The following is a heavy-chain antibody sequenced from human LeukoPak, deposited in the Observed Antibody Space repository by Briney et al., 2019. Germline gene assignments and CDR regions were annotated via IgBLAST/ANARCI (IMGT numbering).Heavy chain of an antibody. CDR2: IYTDGST. D-gene: IGHD2-15*01. CDR1: GGSTSNSF. CDR3: ARAPSGCGGTCAFDY. Sequence: SETLSLTCTVSGGSTSNSFWSWIRQPAGKGLEWIGRIYTDGSTNSNPSLRSRLTMSLDTSKNQFSLKLTSVTAADTAVYFCARAPSGCGGTCAFDYWDQGTLVTVSS. J-gene: IGHJ4*02. V-gene: IGHV4-4*07.